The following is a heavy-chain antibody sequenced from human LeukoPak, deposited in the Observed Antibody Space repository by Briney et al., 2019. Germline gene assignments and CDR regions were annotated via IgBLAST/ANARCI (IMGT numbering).Heavy chain of an antibody. CDR2: ISYDGSNK. CDR3: ARDRVHYDILTGYYH. D-gene: IGHD3-9*01. Sequence: PGGPLRLSCAASGFSFSDAWMNWVRQAPGKGLEWVAVISYDGSNKYYADSVKGRFTISRDNSKNTLYLQMNSLRAEDTAVYYCARDRVHYDILTGYYHWGQGTLVTVSS. CDR1: GFSFSDAW. V-gene: IGHV3-30*03. J-gene: IGHJ4*02.